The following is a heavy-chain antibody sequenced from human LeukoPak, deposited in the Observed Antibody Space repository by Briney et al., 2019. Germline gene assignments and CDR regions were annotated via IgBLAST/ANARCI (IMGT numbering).Heavy chain of an antibody. CDR1: GFTFSTCA. V-gene: IGHV3-23*01. Sequence: GGSLRLSCATSGFTFSTCAMSWVRQAPGKGLEWVSALNHDGGSTYYADSVKGRFTIFRDNSKNTLYLQISSLRVEDTAVYCCAKTGRDYGDFFYFDYWGQGTLVTVSS. CDR2: LNHDGGST. J-gene: IGHJ4*02. CDR3: AKTGRDYGDFFYFDY. D-gene: IGHD4-17*01.